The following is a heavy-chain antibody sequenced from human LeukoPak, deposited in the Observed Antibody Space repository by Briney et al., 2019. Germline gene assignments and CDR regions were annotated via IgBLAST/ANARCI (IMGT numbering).Heavy chain of an antibody. CDR3: ARGGGWGVGATGFDY. CDR1: GGFISSGGYS. V-gene: IGHV4-30-2*01. D-gene: IGHD1-26*01. J-gene: IGHJ4*02. CDR2: IYHSGST. Sequence: SETLSLTCAVSGGFISSGGYSWGWIRQPPGKGLEWIGYIYHSGSTYYNPSLKSRVTISVDRSKNQFSLKLSSVTAADTAVYYCARGGGWGVGATGFDYWGQGTLVTVSS.